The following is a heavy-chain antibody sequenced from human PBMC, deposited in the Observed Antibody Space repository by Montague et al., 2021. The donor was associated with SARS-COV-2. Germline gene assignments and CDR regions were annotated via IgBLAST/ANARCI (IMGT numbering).Heavy chain of an antibody. J-gene: IGHJ6*02. Sequence: PALVKPTQTLTLTCTFSGFSLSTSGMSVTWIRQPSGKALEWLARXDWDNDKYYSTSLKTRLTISKDTSKNQVVLTVTNVDPSDTATYYCARIVSLVVPGDIGHVYYYGMDVWGQGTTVIVSS. CDR3: ARIVSLVVPGDIGHVYYYGMDV. V-gene: IGHV2-70*11. D-gene: IGHD2-2*01. CDR2: XDWDNDK. CDR1: GFSLSTSGMS.